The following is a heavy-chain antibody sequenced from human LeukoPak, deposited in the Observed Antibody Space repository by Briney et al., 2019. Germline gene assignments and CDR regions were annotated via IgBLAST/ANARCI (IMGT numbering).Heavy chain of an antibody. CDR1: GGSISSYD. D-gene: IGHD5-24*01. CDR2: IYTRGST. V-gene: IGHV4-4*07. Sequence: SETLSLTCTVSGGSISSYDWSWIRQPAGKGLEWIGRIYTRGSTNYNPSLKSRVTMSVDTSKNQFSLKLSSVTAADTAVYYCARQKWLQLGYFDYWGQGTLVTVSS. J-gene: IGHJ4*02. CDR3: ARQKWLQLGYFDY.